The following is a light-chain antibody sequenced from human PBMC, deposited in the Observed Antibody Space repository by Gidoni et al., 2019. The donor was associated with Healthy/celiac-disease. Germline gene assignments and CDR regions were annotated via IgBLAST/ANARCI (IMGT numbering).Light chain of an antibody. J-gene: IGKJ5*01. CDR3: MQGAHWPSIT. Sequence: DVVMTQSPLSLPVTLGQPASISCRSSQGVVYSDGNTYLTWFHQRPGQSPRRLIYKVSNRDSGVPDRFSGSGSGTDFTLKISRVEADDVVVYYCMQGAHWPSITFGQGTRLEIK. CDR2: KVS. CDR1: QGVVYSDGNTY. V-gene: IGKV2-30*01.